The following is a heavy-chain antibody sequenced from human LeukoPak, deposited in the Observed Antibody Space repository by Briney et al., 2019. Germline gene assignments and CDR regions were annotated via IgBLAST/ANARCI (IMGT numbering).Heavy chain of an antibody. J-gene: IGHJ5*02. Sequence: SETLSLTCTVSGGSISSSSYSWGWIRQPPGKGLEWIGSIYYSGSTYYNPSLKSRVTISVDTSKNQFSLKLSSVTAADTAVYYCATEPLMITFGGVIVPDWFDPWGQGTLVTVSS. CDR2: IYYSGST. CDR1: GGSISSSSYS. V-gene: IGHV4-39*01. CDR3: ATEPLMITFGGVIVPDWFDP. D-gene: IGHD3-16*02.